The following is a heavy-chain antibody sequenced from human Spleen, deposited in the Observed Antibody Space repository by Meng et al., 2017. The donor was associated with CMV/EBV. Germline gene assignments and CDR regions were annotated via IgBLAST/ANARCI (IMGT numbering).Heavy chain of an antibody. V-gene: IGHV3-48*03. D-gene: IGHD1-26*01. CDR3: VREHPYSNQNYYYYGLDF. CDR2: ISSSGIII. Sequence: GGALRLSCAASGFNFRSYDINWVRQAPGKGLEWISHISSSGIIIHYADSEKGRFTISRDNAKNSLYLQMNSLRVEDTAVYYCVREHPYSNQNYYYYGLDFWGQGSTVTVSS. CDR1: GFNFRSYD. J-gene: IGHJ6*02.